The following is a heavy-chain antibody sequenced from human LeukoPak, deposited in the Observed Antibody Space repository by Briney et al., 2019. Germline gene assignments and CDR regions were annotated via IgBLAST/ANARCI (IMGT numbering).Heavy chain of an antibody. Sequence: GASVKVSCKASENTFTRYYIHWVRQAPGQGLEWMGIINPSGGSPTYAQKFQGRVTMTKDTSTSTAYMELSSLRSEDTAVYYCATNNCSSTSCYPDAFDIWGQGTMVTVSS. CDR3: ATNNCSSTSCYPDAFDI. V-gene: IGHV1-46*01. J-gene: IGHJ3*02. CDR1: ENTFTRYY. CDR2: INPSGGSP. D-gene: IGHD2-2*01.